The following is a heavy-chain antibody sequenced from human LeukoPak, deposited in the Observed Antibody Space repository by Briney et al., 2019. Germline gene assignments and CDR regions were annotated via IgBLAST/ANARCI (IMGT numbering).Heavy chain of an antibody. CDR3: VKDGGYSGYETFGY. CDR2: ISSNGGST. Sequence: PGGSLRLSCSASGFTFGRYAMHWVRQAPGKGLEYVSAISSNGGSTYYADSVKGRFTISRDNSKNTLYLQMSSLRAEDTAVYYCVKDGGYSGYETFGYWGQGTLVTVSS. D-gene: IGHD5-12*01. J-gene: IGHJ4*02. CDR1: GFTFGRYA. V-gene: IGHV3-64D*06.